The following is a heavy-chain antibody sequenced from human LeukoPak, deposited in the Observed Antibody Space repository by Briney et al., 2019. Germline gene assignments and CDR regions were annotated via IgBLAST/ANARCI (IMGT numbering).Heavy chain of an antibody. J-gene: IGHJ4*02. V-gene: IGHV3-7*01. CDR1: GFTFSSYW. D-gene: IGHD3-10*01. CDR2: IKQDGSEK. Sequence: GGSLRLSCAASGFTFSSYWMSWVRQAPGKGLEWVANIKQDGSEKYYVDSVKGRFTISRDDAKNSLYLQMNSLRAEDTAVYYCAALLWFGEYDYWGQGTLVTVSS. CDR3: AALLWFGEYDY.